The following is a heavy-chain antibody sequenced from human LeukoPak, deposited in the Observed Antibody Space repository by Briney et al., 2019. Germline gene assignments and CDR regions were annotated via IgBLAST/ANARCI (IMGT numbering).Heavy chain of an antibody. CDR2: ISAYNGNT. D-gene: IGHD3-3*01. J-gene: IGHJ5*02. CDR1: GYTFTSYG. V-gene: IGHV1-18*01. Sequence: ASVKVSCKASGYTFTSYGISWVRQAPGQGLEWMGWISAYNGNTNYAQKLQGRVTMTTDTSTSTAYMELRSLRSDDTAVYYCARDGRIYSYYDFWSGSPDQEKWFDPWGQGTLVTVSS. CDR3: ARDGRIYSYYDFWSGSPDQEKWFDP.